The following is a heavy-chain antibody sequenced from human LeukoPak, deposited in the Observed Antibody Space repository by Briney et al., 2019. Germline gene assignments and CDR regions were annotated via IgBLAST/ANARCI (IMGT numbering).Heavy chain of an antibody. Sequence: SETLSLTCTVSGGSIGPYYWSWIRQPPGKGLEWIGYIFHNGNTNYNPSLKSRVTILVDRSKNQFSLKLSSVTAADTAVYYCVRKAANSGAFDVWALGTMVTVSS. J-gene: IGHJ3*01. CDR2: IFHNGNT. D-gene: IGHD6-25*01. CDR3: VRKAANSGAFDV. V-gene: IGHV4-4*09. CDR1: GGSIGPYY.